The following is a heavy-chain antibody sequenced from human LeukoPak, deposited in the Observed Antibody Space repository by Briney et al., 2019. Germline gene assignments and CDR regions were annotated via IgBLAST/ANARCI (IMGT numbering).Heavy chain of an antibody. Sequence: PGGSLRLSCAASGFTFNSYWMHWVRQAPGKGLVWVSGINSDGSSTRYADSVKGRFTISRDNAKNTLYLQMNSLRAEDTAVYYCARVAYYGSGSYHFDYWGQGTLVTVSS. J-gene: IGHJ4*02. CDR3: ARVAYYGSGSYHFDY. CDR1: GFTFNSYW. CDR2: INSDGSST. D-gene: IGHD3-10*01. V-gene: IGHV3-74*01.